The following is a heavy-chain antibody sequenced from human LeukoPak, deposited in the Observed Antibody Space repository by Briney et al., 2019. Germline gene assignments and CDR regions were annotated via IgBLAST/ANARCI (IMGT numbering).Heavy chain of an antibody. CDR2: FDPEDGET. D-gene: IGHD3-10*01. Sequence: GASVKVSCKVSGYTLTELSMHWVRQAPGKGLEWMGGFDPEDGETIYAQKFQGRVTMTEDTSSDTGYMELSSLRSEDAAVYYCATDQRGAGLGFVYGSGSSNGLDVWGQGTTVTVSS. J-gene: IGHJ6*02. CDR3: ATDQRGAGLGFVYGSGSSNGLDV. V-gene: IGHV1-24*01. CDR1: GYTLTELS.